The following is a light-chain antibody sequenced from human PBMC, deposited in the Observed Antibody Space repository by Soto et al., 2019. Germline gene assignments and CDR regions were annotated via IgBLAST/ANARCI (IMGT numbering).Light chain of an antibody. Sequence: QSVLTQPASVSGSPGQSIAISCTGTSSDVGGYNYVSWYQQHPGKAPKLMLYEVSNRPSGVSNRFSGSKSDNTASLTISGLQAEDEADYYCSSYRSSSASYVFRTGTKVTVL. V-gene: IGLV2-14*01. CDR3: SSYRSSSASYV. CDR2: EVS. J-gene: IGLJ1*01. CDR1: SSDVGGYNY.